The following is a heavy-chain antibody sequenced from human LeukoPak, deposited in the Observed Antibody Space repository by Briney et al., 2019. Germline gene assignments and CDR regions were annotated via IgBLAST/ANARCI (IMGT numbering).Heavy chain of an antibody. CDR1: GFTFSTYA. CDR3: TRDANHYGGMDV. CDR2: ISGSGGRT. Sequence: GGSLRLSCVVSGFTFSTYAMSWVRQAPGKGLEWVSGISGSGGRTYYAESVKGRFTISRDNSKNTLFLQMNSLRAEDTAVYYCTRDANHYGGMDVWGQGTTVTVSS. V-gene: IGHV3-23*01. J-gene: IGHJ6*02.